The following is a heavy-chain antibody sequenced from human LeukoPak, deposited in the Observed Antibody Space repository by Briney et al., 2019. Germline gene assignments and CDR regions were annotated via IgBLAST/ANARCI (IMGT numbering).Heavy chain of an antibody. CDR1: GFTFSSYA. D-gene: IGHD3-22*01. J-gene: IGHJ4*02. V-gene: IGHV3-23*01. CDR2: ISGSGGST. CDR3: AKDPYYYDSSGRTISEYYFDY. Sequence: PGGSLRLSCAASGFTFSSYAMSWVRQAPGKGLEWVSAISGSGGSTYYADSVKGRFTISRDNSKNTLYLQMNSLRAEDTAVYYCAKDPYYYDSSGRTISEYYFDYWGQGTLVTVSS.